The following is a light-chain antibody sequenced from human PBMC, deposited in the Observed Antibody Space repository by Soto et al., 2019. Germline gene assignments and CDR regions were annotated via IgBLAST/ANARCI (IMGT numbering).Light chain of an antibody. CDR2: DAL. CDR3: QQYDSHPLT. J-gene: IGKJ5*01. CDR1: KDIANY. V-gene: IGKV1-33*01. Sequence: DIQMTQSPSSLSASVGDRLTITCQASKDIANYLNWYQQKPGKAPKLLIYDALNLQTGVPSRFSESGSGTDFTFSIRSLQPEDIGTYYCQQYDSHPLTLGQGKGLEIK.